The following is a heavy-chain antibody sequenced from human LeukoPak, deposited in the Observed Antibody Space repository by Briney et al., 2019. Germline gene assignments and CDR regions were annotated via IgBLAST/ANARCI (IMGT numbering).Heavy chain of an antibody. D-gene: IGHD6-13*01. Sequence: SETLSLTCTVSGDSISSYYWSWIRQHPGKGLEWIGYIYYSGSTYYNPSLKSRVTISVDTSKNQFSLKLSSVTAADTAVYYCARVFVAAAGTGAFDIWGQGTMVTVSS. J-gene: IGHJ3*02. CDR3: ARVFVAAAGTGAFDI. CDR2: IYYSGST. V-gene: IGHV4-59*06. CDR1: GDSISSYY.